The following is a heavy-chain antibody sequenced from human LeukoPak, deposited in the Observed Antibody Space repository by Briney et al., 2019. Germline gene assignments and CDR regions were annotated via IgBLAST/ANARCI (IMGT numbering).Heavy chain of an antibody. D-gene: IGHD3-10*01. J-gene: IGHJ4*02. CDR2: ISHDGSST. V-gene: IGHV3-30-3*01. CDR1: GFTFRSYV. Sequence: GGSLRLSCAASGFTFRSYVMHWVRQAPGKGLEWVAVISHDGSSTIYADSVKGRFTISRDNSQNTVSLQMNSLRSEDTAVYFCARVPVRGVRFVLFGSGYFDFWGPGTLVTVSS. CDR3: ARVPVRGVRFVLFGSGYFDF.